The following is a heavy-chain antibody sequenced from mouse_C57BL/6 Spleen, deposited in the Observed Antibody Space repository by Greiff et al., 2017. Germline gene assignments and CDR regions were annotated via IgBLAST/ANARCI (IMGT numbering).Heavy chain of an antibody. Sequence: QVQLQQSGAELVKPGASVKMSCKASGYTFTSYWIPWVKQRPGQGLEWIGDIYPGSGSTNYNEKFKSKATLTVDTSSSTAYMQLSSLTSEDSAVDYCASYNEDFDYWGQGTTLTVSS. V-gene: IGHV1-55*01. CDR1: GYTFTSYW. D-gene: IGHD1-3*01. CDR3: ASYNEDFDY. J-gene: IGHJ2*01. CDR2: IYPGSGST.